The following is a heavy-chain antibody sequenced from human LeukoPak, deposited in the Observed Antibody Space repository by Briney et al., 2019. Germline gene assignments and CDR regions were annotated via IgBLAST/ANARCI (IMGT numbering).Heavy chain of an antibody. CDR3: ARGSGYYDSSGLFDI. Sequence: GGSLRLSCAASGFTFSSYSMNWVRQAPGKGLEWVSSISSSSSYIYYAESVKGRFTISRDNAKNSLYLQMNSLRAEDTAVYYCARGSGYYDSSGLFDIWGQGTMVTVSS. J-gene: IGHJ3*02. CDR2: ISSSSSYI. D-gene: IGHD3-22*01. CDR1: GFTFSSYS. V-gene: IGHV3-21*01.